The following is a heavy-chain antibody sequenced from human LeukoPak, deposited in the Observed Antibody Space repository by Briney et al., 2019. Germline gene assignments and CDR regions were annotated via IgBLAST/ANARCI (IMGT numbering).Heavy chain of an antibody. D-gene: IGHD1-1*01. J-gene: IGHJ4*02. CDR3: AREKGGTWNDGTPPNPFDY. V-gene: IGHV4-39*07. Sequence: SETLSLTCTVSGGSISSSSYYWGWIRQPPGKGLEWIGSIYYSGSTYYHPSLKSRVTISVDTSKNQFSLKLSSVTAADTAVYYCAREKGGTWNDGTPPNPFDYWGQGTLVTVSS. CDR2: IYYSGST. CDR1: GGSISSSSYY.